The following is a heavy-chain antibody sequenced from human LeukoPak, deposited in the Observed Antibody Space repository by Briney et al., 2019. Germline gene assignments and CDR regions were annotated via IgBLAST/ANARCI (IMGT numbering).Heavy chain of an antibody. CDR3: ARGGLNYYDNSGYYGYFDY. J-gene: IGHJ4*02. V-gene: IGHV4-61*02. CDR1: GGSMSSGSYY. Sequence: PSQTLSLTCTVSGGSMSSGSYYWSWIRQSAGKGLEYIGLTYISGSTNYNPSVKSRVTISVDTSKNQFSLKLSSVTAADTAVYYCARGGLNYYDNSGYYGYFDYWGQGTLVTVSS. D-gene: IGHD3-22*01. CDR2: TYISGST.